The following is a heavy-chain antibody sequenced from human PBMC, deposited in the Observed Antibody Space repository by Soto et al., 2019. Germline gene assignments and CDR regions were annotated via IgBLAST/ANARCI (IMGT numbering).Heavy chain of an antibody. D-gene: IGHD6-19*01. Sequence: GGSLRLSCAASGFTFSSNAMSRVRQAPGKGLEWVSAISGSGCSTYYADTVKGRFTISRDNSKNTLYLQMNSLRAEDTTVYYCAKLNDQYSSGWFPHWGQGTLVTVSS. V-gene: IGHV3-23*01. CDR2: ISGSGCST. CDR3: AKLNDQYSSGWFPH. J-gene: IGHJ1*01. CDR1: GFTFSSNA.